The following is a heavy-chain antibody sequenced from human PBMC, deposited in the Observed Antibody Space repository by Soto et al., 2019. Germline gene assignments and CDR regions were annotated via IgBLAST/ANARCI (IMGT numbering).Heavy chain of an antibody. Sequence: QVQLVQSGAEVKKPGASVKVSCKASGYTFTGYYMHWVRQAPGQGLEWMGWINPNSGGTNYAQKFQGRVTMTRDTSISTAYMELSRLRSDDTAVSYCARKDSRYDGNYYYYGMDVWGQGTTVTVSS. V-gene: IGHV1-2*02. CDR2: INPNSGGT. D-gene: IGHD5-12*01. CDR1: GYTFTGYY. J-gene: IGHJ6*02. CDR3: ARKDSRYDGNYYYYGMDV.